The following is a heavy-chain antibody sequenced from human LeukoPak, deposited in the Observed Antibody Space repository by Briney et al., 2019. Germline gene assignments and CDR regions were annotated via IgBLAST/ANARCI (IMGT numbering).Heavy chain of an antibody. CDR3: ARGRVYFYGSGSRYLDDAFDL. J-gene: IGHJ3*01. CDR2: ISYGGNT. CDR1: GDSISSYY. D-gene: IGHD3-10*01. V-gene: IGHV4-59*01. Sequence: SETLSLTCTVAGDSISSYYWSWIRQSPGKGLEWVGQISYGGNTKYNPSLRGRVTISADTSKFSLKLTSVTAADTAVYYCARGRVYFYGSGSRYLDDAFDLWGQGATVTVSS.